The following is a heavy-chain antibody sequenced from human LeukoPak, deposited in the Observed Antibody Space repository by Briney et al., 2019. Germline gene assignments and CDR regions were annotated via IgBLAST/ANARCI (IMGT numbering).Heavy chain of an antibody. D-gene: IGHD1-26*01. V-gene: IGHV4-34*01. CDR3: ERWEGGSYYDFDY. J-gene: IGHJ4*02. Sequence: SETLSLTCAVYAGSFSGYYWSWIRQPPGKGQEWIGEINHSGSTNYNPSLKSRVTISVDTSKNQFSLKLSSVTAADTAVYYCERWEGGSYYDFDYWGQGTLVTVSS. CDR1: AGSFSGYY. CDR2: INHSGST.